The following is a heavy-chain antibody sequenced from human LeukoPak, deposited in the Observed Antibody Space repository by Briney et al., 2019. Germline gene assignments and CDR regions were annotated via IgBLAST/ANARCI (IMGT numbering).Heavy chain of an antibody. V-gene: IGHV1-2*02. CDR3: AKVTSGGPLFDY. J-gene: IGHJ4*02. CDR2: INLNSRGT. CDR1: GYTFTDYY. Sequence: ASVKVSCKASGYTFTDYYMHWVRQAPGQGLEWMGWINLNSRGTNYAQKYQGRVTMTRDTSISTAYMELNRLRSDDTAVYYCAKVTSGGPLFDYWGQGTLVTVSS. D-gene: IGHD3-16*01.